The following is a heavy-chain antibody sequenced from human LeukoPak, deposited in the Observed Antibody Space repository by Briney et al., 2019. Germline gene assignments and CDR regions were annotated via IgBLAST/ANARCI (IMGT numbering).Heavy chain of an antibody. D-gene: IGHD3-10*01. CDR3: ARGEVRGVYFGY. Sequence: KTSETLSLTCTVSGGSISSSSYYWGWIRQPPGKGLEWIGSIYYSGSTYYNPSLKSRVTISVDTSKNQFSLKLSSVTAADTAVYYCARGEVRGVYFGYWGQGTLVTVSS. V-gene: IGHV4-39*07. CDR1: GGSISSSSYY. CDR2: IYYSGST. J-gene: IGHJ4*02.